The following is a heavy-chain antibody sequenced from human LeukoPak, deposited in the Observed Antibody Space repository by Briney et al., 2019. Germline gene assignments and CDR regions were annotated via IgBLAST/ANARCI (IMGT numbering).Heavy chain of an antibody. J-gene: IGHJ6*02. CDR2: IIPIFGTT. D-gene: IGHD2-2*01. CDR1: GYTFTSYG. CDR3: ARTRFGCSTTNCYPYDMDV. Sequence: GASVKVSCKASGYTFTSYGITWVRQAPGQGLEWMGGIIPIFGTTSYAQNFQGRVTITADESTTTAYIELSSLRSEDTAVYYCARTRFGCSTTNCYPYDMDVWGQGTTVTVSS. V-gene: IGHV1-69*13.